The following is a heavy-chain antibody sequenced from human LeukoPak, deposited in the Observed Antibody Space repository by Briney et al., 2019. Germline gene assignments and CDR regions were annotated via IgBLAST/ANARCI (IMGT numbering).Heavy chain of an antibody. V-gene: IGHV4-39*07. CDR3: ARDRRHDDLDY. D-gene: IGHD3-16*01. CDR1: GGSISSSSYY. Sequence: PSETLSLTCAVSGGSISSSSYYWGWIRQPPVKGLEWIGSIYHSGSTYYNPSLKSRVTISVDTSKNQFSLKLSSVTAADTAVYYCARDRRHDDLDYWGQGTLVTVSS. CDR2: IYHSGST. J-gene: IGHJ4*02.